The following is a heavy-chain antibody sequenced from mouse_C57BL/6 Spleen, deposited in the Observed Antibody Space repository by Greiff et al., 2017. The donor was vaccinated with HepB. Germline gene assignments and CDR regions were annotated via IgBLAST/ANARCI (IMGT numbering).Heavy chain of an antibody. D-gene: IGHD1-1*01. CDR2: IYPGDGDT. CDR1: GYAFSSYW. V-gene: IGHV1-80*01. J-gene: IGHJ2*01. CDR3: ARIENYGSSFDY. Sequence: VQLQQSGAELVKPGASVKISCKASGYAFSSYWMNWVKQRPGKGLEWIGQIYPGDGDTNYNGKFKGKATLTADKSSSTAYMQLSSLTSEDSAVYFCARIENYGSSFDYWGQGTTLTVSS.